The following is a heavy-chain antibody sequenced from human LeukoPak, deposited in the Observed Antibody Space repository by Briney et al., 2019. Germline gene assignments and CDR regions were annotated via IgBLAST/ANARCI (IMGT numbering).Heavy chain of an antibody. D-gene: IGHD4-17*01. CDR1: GFTFSSYS. CDR3: ARGSHDYGNWFDP. V-gene: IGHV3-21*03. CDR2: ISSSSSYI. J-gene: IGHJ5*02. Sequence: RGSLRLSCAASGFTFSSYSMNWVRQAPGKGLEWVSSISSSSSYIYYADSVKGRFTISRDNAKNSLYLQMNSLRAEGTAVYYCARGSHDYGNWFDPWGQGTLVTVSS.